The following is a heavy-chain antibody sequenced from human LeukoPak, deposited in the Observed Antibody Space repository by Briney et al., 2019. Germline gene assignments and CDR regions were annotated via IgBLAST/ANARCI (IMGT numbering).Heavy chain of an antibody. D-gene: IGHD2-15*01. CDR2: INHSGST. Sequence: SETLSLTCAVYGGSFSGYYWSWIRQPPGKGLEWIGEINHSGSTNYNPSLKSRVTISVDTSKNQFSLKLSSVTAADTAVYYCARGQNIVVVVAATDKFDYGGQGPLSTV. V-gene: IGHV4-34*01. CDR1: GGSFSGYY. CDR3: ARGQNIVVVVAATDKFDY. J-gene: IGHJ4*02.